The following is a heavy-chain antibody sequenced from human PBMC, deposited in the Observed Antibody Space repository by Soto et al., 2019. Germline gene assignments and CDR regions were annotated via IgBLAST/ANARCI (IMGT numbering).Heavy chain of an antibody. CDR2: IYDTGST. Sequence: SETLSLTCTVSGGSVSSGSYYWSWIRQPPGKGMEWIGYIYDTGSTYYNPSLKSRVTISVDTSKNQFSLKLSSVTAADTAVYYCAKNPGYYYDSTGYHFDYWGQGTLVTVSS. V-gene: IGHV4-61*01. CDR1: GGSVSSGSYY. CDR3: AKNPGYYYDSTGYHFDY. D-gene: IGHD3-22*01. J-gene: IGHJ4*02.